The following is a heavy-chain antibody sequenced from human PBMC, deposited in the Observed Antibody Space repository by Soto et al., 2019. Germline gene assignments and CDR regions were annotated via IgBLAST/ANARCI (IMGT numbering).Heavy chain of an antibody. CDR1: GGTFSSYA. V-gene: IGHV1-69*06. J-gene: IGHJ4*01. Sequence: SVKVSCKASGGTFSSYAISWVRQAPGQGLEWMGGIIPIFGTANYAQKFQGRVTISADKSISTAYLQWSSLKASDTAMYYCARSDYYFDSWGQGTLVTVSS. CDR3: ARSDYYFDS. CDR2: IIPIFGTA.